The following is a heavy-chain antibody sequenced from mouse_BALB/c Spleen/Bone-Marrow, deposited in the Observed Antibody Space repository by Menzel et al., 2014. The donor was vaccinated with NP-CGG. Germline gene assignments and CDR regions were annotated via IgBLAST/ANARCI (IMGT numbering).Heavy chain of an antibody. Sequence: VQLVESGPDLVAPSQSLSLTCTVSGFSLTSYGLHWVRQPPGKGLEWLGVIWGDGSTAYNSALKSRLSISKDNSKRQVLLKMNSLQTDDTAMYYCARSGTDYAMDYWGQGTSVTVSS. J-gene: IGHJ4*01. D-gene: IGHD4-1*01. CDR2: IWGDGST. CDR3: ARSGTDYAMDY. V-gene: IGHV2-6-2*01. CDR1: GFSLTSYG.